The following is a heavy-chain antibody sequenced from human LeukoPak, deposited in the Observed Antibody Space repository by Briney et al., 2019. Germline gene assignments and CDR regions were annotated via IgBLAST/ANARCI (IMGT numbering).Heavy chain of an antibody. V-gene: IGHV4-59*08. CDR1: GGSISGYY. CDR3: ARHYYDRSDSYSFDY. CDR2: IFSSGST. D-gene: IGHD3-22*01. Sequence: SETLSLTCTVSGGSISGYYWSWIRQPPGKGLEWIGYIFSSGSTNYNPSLKSRVTISEDTSVNQFSLKLSSVTDADTAVYYCARHYYDRSDSYSFDYWGQGTLVTVSS. J-gene: IGHJ4*02.